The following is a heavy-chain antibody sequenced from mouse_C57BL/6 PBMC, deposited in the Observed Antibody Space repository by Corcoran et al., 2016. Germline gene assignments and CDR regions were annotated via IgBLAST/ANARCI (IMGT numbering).Heavy chain of an antibody. D-gene: IGHD2-5*01. CDR3: ARDSNWYFDV. CDR2: MNIYSGVP. CDR1: GYTFTPYG. V-gene: IGHV9-3*01. Sequence: QIQLVQSGPELKKPGETVKISCKASGYTFTPYGMRWMKQAPGKGLKWMGWMNIYSGVPTYADDFKGRFALSLETSASTAYLEINNLKSEDTATYFCARDSNWYFDVWGIGTTVTVSS. J-gene: IGHJ1*03.